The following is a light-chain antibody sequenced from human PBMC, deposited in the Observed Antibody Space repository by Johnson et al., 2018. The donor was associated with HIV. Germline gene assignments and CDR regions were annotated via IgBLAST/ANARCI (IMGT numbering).Light chain of an antibody. Sequence: QSVLTQPPSVSAAPGQKVTISCSGSSSNIGYNYVSWYQQVPGTAPKLLISDIDKRPSGIPDRFSGSQSGTSATLDIRGLHTGDEADYYCGIWDSGLSAYVFGTGTKVTAL. CDR2: DID. J-gene: IGLJ1*01. CDR3: GIWDSGLSAYV. V-gene: IGLV1-51*01. CDR1: SSNIGYNY.